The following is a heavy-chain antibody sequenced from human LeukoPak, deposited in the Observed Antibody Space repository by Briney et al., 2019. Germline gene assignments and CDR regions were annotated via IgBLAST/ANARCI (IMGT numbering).Heavy chain of an antibody. CDR3: ARGLPYDFWSGYYPLTRPYFDY. J-gene: IGHJ4*02. Sequence: SETLSLTCTVSGGSISSYHWSWIRQPPGKGLEWIGEINHSGSTNYNPSLKSRVTISVDTSKNQFSLKLSSVTAADTAVYYCARGLPYDFWSGYYPLTRPYFDYWGQGTLVTVSS. CDR2: INHSGST. CDR1: GGSISSYH. D-gene: IGHD3-3*01. V-gene: IGHV4-34*01.